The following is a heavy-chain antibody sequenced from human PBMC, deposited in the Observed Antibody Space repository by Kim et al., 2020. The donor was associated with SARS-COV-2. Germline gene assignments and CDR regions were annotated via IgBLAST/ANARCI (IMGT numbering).Heavy chain of an antibody. CDR2: IYYSGST. CDR3: ARDPNRAFMDV. V-gene: IGHV4-59*13. Sequence: SETLSLTCTVSGGSISSYYWSWIRKRPGKGLEWIGYIYYSGSTNYNPSLKSRVTISVDTSKNQFSLKLSSVTAADTAVYYCARDPNRAFMDVWGQGTTVTVSS. CDR1: GGSISSYY. J-gene: IGHJ6*02.